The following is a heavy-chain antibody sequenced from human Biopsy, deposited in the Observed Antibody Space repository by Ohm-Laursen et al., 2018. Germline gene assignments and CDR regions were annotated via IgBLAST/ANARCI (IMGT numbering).Heavy chain of an antibody. J-gene: IGHJ4*02. V-gene: IGHV1-69*13. CDR3: ARGPHSGSHSCFDY. CDR2: IIPMFGTA. D-gene: IGHD1-26*01. CDR1: GGTFINYA. Sequence: SVKVSCKASGGTFINYAISWVRQAPGQGLKWMGGIIPMFGTANYAQMFQGRVTISADESTSTSYMELSSLTTENTAIYYCARGPHSGSHSCFDYWGRGTPVTVSS.